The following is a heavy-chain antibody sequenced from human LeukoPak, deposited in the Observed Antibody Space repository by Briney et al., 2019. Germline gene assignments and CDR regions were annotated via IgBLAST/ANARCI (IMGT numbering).Heavy chain of an antibody. CDR1: GGSISSGDYY. V-gene: IGHV4-4*02. CDR3: ARESSANYGSGSYNWFDP. Sequence: PSETLSLTCTVSGGSISSGDYYWSWVRQPPGKGLEWIGEIYHSGSTNYNPSLKSRVTISVDKSKNQFSLKLSSVTAADTAVYYCARESSANYGSGSYNWFDPWGQGTLVTVSS. J-gene: IGHJ5*02. D-gene: IGHD3-10*01. CDR2: IYHSGST.